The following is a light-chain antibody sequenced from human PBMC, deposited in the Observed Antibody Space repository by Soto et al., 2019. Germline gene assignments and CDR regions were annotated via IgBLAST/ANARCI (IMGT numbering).Light chain of an antibody. CDR1: EDISDS. CDR2: DAS. J-gene: IGKJ2*01. Sequence: DIQMTQSPSSLSASVGYRVTITCQASEDISDSLNWYQQKTGKAPKVLIYDASNLETGVPSRFSGSGAGTDVTFTISSLQPEDTAAYYCQHDDTLPYTFGQGTKMEIK. CDR3: QHDDTLPYT. V-gene: IGKV1-33*01.